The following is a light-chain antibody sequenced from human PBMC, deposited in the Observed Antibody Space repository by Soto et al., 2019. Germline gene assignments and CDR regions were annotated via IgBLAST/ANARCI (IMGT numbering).Light chain of an antibody. CDR3: QQSYSTTWT. V-gene: IGKV1-39*01. J-gene: IGKJ1*01. CDR2: AAS. CDR1: QGISTY. Sequence: DIQMTQSPSSLSASVGDRVTITCRASQGISTYSNWYQQKPGKAPKLLIYAASTFQSGVPSRFSGSGSETDSTLTISSLQPEDFATYSCQQSYSTTWTFGQGTKVDIK.